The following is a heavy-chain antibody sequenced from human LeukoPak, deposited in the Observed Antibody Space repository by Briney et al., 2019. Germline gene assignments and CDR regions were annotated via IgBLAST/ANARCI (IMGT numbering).Heavy chain of an antibody. CDR3: ARRKDIVLAPSGMGRGGVAY. CDR1: GFTFSSFE. J-gene: IGHJ4*02. Sequence: PGGSLRLSCAASGFTFSSFEMNWVRQAPGKGLEWVSYISSHGSIMYYADSVKGRFTISRDNAKNSLYLQMNSLRAEDTAVYYCARRKDIVLAPSGMGRGGVAYWGQGTLVTVSS. D-gene: IGHD2-2*01. CDR2: ISSHGSIM. V-gene: IGHV3-48*03.